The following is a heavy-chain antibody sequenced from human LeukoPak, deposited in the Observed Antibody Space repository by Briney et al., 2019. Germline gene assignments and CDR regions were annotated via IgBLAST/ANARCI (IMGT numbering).Heavy chain of an antibody. CDR3: ARVMVRGVRAPSSYYFDY. CDR1: GYTFTGYY. D-gene: IGHD3-10*01. Sequence: ASVKVSCKASGYTFTGYYMHWVRQAPGQGLEWMGWINPNSGGTNYAKKFRGRVTMTRDTSISTAYMELSRLRSDDTAVYYCARVMVRGVRAPSSYYFDYWGQGTLVTVSS. CDR2: INPNSGGT. V-gene: IGHV1-2*02. J-gene: IGHJ4*02.